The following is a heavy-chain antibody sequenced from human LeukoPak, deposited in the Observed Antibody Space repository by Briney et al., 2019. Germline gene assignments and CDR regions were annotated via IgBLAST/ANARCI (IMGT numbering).Heavy chain of an antibody. Sequence: ASVKVSCKASGYTFTGYYMHWVRQAPGQGLEWMGRINPNSGGTNYAQKFQGRVTMTRDTSISTAYMELSRLRSDDTAVYYCATARSGSYPIDYWGQGTLVTVSS. CDR3: ATARSGSYPIDY. CDR1: GYTFTGYY. CDR2: INPNSGGT. V-gene: IGHV1-2*06. D-gene: IGHD1-26*01. J-gene: IGHJ4*02.